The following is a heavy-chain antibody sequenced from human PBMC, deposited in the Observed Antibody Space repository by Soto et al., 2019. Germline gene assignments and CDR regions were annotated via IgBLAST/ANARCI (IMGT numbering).Heavy chain of an antibody. J-gene: IGHJ6*02. CDR2: ISPYSGNT. CDR3: ASGIIEGSYLGYYYYGMDV. V-gene: IGHV1-18*01. CDR1: GYIFVNYG. Sequence: ASVKVACKASGYIFVNYGIAWVRQAPGQGLEWMGWISPYSGNTHYASKVQGRLTMTTDTSTSTAYMDLGSLTSDDTAVYYCASGIIEGSYLGYYYYGMDVWGQGTTVTVSS. D-gene: IGHD1-26*01.